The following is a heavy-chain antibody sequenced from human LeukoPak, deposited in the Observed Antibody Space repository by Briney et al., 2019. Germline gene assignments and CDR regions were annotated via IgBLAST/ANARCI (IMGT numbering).Heavy chain of an antibody. J-gene: IGHJ3*02. D-gene: IGHD1-26*01. Sequence: ASVKVSCKASGYTFTGYYMHWVREAPGQGLEWMGWINPNSGGTNYAQKFQGRVTMTRDTSISTAYMELSRLRSDDTAVYYCATGVGATPGDAFDIWGQGTMVTVSS. CDR2: INPNSGGT. CDR1: GYTFTGYY. CDR3: ATGVGATPGDAFDI. V-gene: IGHV1-2*02.